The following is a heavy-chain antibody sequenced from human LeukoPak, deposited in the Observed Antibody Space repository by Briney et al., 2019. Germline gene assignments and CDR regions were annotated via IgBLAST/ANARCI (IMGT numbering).Heavy chain of an antibody. CDR3: ARDPSGTYYPRVSGALDI. J-gene: IGHJ3*02. CDR1: GFTFSSYS. Sequence: GKSLRLSCAASGFTFSSYSMNWVRQAPGKGLEWVSSISSISSYIYYADSVKGRFTVSRDNAKNSLYLQMDSLRAEDTAVYYCARDPSGTYYPRVSGALDIWGQGTMVTVSS. D-gene: IGHD1-26*01. CDR2: ISSISSYI. V-gene: IGHV3-21*01.